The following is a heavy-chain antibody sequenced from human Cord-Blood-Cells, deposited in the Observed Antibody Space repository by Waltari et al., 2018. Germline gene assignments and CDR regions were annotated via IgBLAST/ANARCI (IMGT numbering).Heavy chain of an antibody. D-gene: IGHD3-10*01. CDR2: FDPEDGET. V-gene: IGHV1-24*01. J-gene: IGHJ4*02. CDR3: ATVRITMVRGVIKGDYFDY. CDR1: GYTLTELS. Sequence: QVQLVQSGAEVKKPGASVKVSCKVSGYTLTELSMHWVRQAPGTGLEWMGGFDPEDGETIYAQKFQGRVTMTEDTSTDTAYMELSSLRSEDTAVYYCATVRITMVRGVIKGDYFDYWGQGTLVTVSS.